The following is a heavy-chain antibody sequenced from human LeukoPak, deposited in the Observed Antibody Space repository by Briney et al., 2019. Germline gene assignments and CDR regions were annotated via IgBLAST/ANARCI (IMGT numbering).Heavy chain of an antibody. D-gene: IGHD3-10*01. Sequence: GGSLRLSCAASGFTFSSYWMNWVRQAPGKGLVWVSRIASDGSSTTYADSVKGRFSISRDNAKNTLYLQMNSLRAEDTAVYYCARSWSGGLDYWGQGTTVTVSS. V-gene: IGHV3-74*01. J-gene: IGHJ4*02. CDR2: IASDGSST. CDR3: ARSWSGGLDY. CDR1: GFTFSSYW.